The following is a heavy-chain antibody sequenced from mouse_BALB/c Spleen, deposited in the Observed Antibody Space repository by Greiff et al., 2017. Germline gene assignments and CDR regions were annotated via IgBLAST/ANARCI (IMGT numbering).Heavy chain of an antibody. CDR1: GFTFSSFG. D-gene: IGHD3-2*02. CDR3: ARSGYGMDY. V-gene: IGHV5-17*02. CDR2: ISSGSSTI. Sequence: VMLVESGGGLVQPGGSRKLSCAASGFTFSSFGMHWVRQAPEKGLEWVAYISSGSSTIYYADTVKGRFTISRDNPKNTLFLQMTSLRSEDTAMYYCARSGYGMDYWGQGTSVTVSS. J-gene: IGHJ4*01.